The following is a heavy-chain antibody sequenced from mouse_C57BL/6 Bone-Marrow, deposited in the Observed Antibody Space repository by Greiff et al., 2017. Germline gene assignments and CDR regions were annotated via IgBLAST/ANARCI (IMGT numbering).Heavy chain of an antibody. V-gene: IGHV3-6*01. J-gene: IGHJ3*01. Sequence: EVQLQQSGPGLVKPSQSLSLTCSVTGYSITSGYYWNWIRQCPGNKLEWMGYISYDGSNNYNPSLKNRISITRDTSKNPFFLQLNSVTTEDTAIYYCARERTGTGVFAYWGQGTLVTVSA. D-gene: IGHD4-1*01. CDR3: ARERTGTGVFAY. CDR2: ISYDGSN. CDR1: GYSITSGYY.